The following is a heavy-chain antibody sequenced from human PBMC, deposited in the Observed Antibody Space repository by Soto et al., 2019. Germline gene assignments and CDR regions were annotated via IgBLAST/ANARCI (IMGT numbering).Heavy chain of an antibody. V-gene: IGHV4-34*01. Sequence: SETLSLTCAVYGGSFSGYYWSWIRQPPGKGLEWIGEINHSGSTNYNPSLKSRVTISVDTSKNQFSLKLSSVTAADTAVYYCARGSHLYGSGSYFSWFDPWGQGTLVTVSS. CDR1: GGSFSGYY. CDR3: ARGSHLYGSGSYFSWFDP. J-gene: IGHJ5*02. CDR2: INHSGST. D-gene: IGHD3-10*01.